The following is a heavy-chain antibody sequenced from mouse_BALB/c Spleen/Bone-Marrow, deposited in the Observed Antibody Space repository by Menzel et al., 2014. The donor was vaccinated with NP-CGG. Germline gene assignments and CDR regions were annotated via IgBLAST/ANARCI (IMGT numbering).Heavy chain of an antibody. V-gene: IGHV1S137*01. D-gene: IGHD2-1*01. CDR2: ISTYYGDA. J-gene: IGHJ3*01. Sequence: VQLQQSGAELVRPGVSVKISCKGSGYTFTDYAMHWAKQSHAKSLEWIGVISTYYGDASYNQKFKGKATMTVDKSSSTAYMELARLTSEDSAIYYCAREGGNFPWFAYWGQGTLVTVSA. CDR1: GYTFTDYA. CDR3: AREGGNFPWFAY.